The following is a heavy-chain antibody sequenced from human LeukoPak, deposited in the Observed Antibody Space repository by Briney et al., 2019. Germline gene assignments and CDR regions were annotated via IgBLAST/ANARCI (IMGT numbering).Heavy chain of an antibody. V-gene: IGHV3-7*01. CDR1: GFTFSPYG. J-gene: IGHJ4*02. CDR3: ARRTVVAREDY. Sequence: GGSLRLSCAASGFTFSPYGMSWVRQSPGKGLEWVANINQDGSEKNYVDSVKGRFTISRDNAKNSLSLQMNSLGAEDTAVYYCARRTVVAREDYWGQGTLVTVSS. D-gene: IGHD4-23*01. CDR2: INQDGSEK.